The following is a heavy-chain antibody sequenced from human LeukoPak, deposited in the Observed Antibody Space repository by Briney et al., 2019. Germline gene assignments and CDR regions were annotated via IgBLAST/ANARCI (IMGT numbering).Heavy chain of an antibody. J-gene: IGHJ5*02. CDR2: INHSGST. CDR3: ARGLAAAGKRRFDP. D-gene: IGHD6-13*01. V-gene: IGHV4-34*01. CDR1: GGSFSGYY. Sequence: SETLCLTCAVYGGSFSGYYWSWIRQPPGKGLEWIGEINHSGSTNYNPSLKSRVTISVDTSKNQFSLKLSSVTAADTAVYYCARGLAAAGKRRFDPWGQGTLVTVSS.